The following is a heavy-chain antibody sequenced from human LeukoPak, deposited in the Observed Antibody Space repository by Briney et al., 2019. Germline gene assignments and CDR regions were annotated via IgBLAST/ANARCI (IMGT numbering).Heavy chain of an antibody. Sequence: PGGSLRLSCAASGFTFSSYSMNWVRQAPGKGLEWVSSISSSSSYIYYADSVKGRFTISRDNAKNSLYLQMNSLRAEDTAVYYCAREQRITMVRGVIIGGLDYWGQGTLVTVSS. V-gene: IGHV3-21*01. CDR3: AREQRITMVRGVIIGGLDY. D-gene: IGHD3-10*01. J-gene: IGHJ4*02. CDR1: GFTFSSYS. CDR2: ISSSSSYI.